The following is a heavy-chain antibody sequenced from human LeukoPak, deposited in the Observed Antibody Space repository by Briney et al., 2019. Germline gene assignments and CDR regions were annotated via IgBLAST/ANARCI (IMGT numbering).Heavy chain of an antibody. CDR2: ISGSGGST. V-gene: IGHV3-23*01. Sequence: GGSLRLSCAASGFTFSSYAMSWVRQAPGKGLEWVPAISGSGGSTYYADSVKGRFTISRDNSKNTLYLQMNSLRAEDTAVYYCAKDHITMIVVVIGHYFDYWGQGTLVTVSS. CDR3: AKDHITMIVVVIGHYFDY. J-gene: IGHJ4*02. CDR1: GFTFSSYA. D-gene: IGHD3-22*01.